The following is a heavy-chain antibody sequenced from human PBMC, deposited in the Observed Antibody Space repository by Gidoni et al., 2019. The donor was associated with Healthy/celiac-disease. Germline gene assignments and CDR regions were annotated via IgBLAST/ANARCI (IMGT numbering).Heavy chain of an antibody. Sequence: EVQLVDSGGGLVQPGGSLRLSCAASGFTVSSNYMSWVRQAPGKGLEGVSVIYRGGSTYYADTVKGRFTISRDNSKNTLYLQMNSLRAEDTAVYYCARDPAPTTVVTPSDYWGQGTLVTVSS. CDR3: ARDPAPTTVVTPSDY. J-gene: IGHJ4*02. D-gene: IGHD4-17*01. CDR1: GFTVSSNY. V-gene: IGHV3-66*02. CDR2: IYRGGST.